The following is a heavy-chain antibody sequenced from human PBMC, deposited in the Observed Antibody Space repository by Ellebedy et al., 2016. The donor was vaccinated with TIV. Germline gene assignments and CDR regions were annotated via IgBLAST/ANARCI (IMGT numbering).Heavy chain of an antibody. V-gene: IGHV3-30*03. CDR3: ARDQIVVVITTMDY. CDR2: ISYDGSNK. D-gene: IGHD3-22*01. CDR1: GFTFSSYG. Sequence: GGSLRLXXAASGFTFSSYGMHWVRQAPGKGLEWVAVISYDGSNKYYADSVKGRFTISRDNSKNTLYLQMNSLRAEDTAVYYCARDQIVVVITTMDYWGQGTLVTVSS. J-gene: IGHJ4*02.